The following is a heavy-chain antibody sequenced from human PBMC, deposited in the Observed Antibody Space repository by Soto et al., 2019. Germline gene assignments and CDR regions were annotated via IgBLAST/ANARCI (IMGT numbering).Heavy chain of an antibody. V-gene: IGHV3-23*01. J-gene: IGHJ4*02. D-gene: IGHD3-16*02. CDR2: ITGSGGRT. CDR3: SYDYVWGSYHGTDY. Sequence: EVQLLESGGGLVQPGGSLRLSCAASGFTFSSYAMTWVRQAPGKGLEWVSAITGSGGRTYYADSVKGRFTISRDNSKNTLYLQMNSLRAEDTAVYYCSYDYVWGSYHGTDYWGQGTLVTVSS. CDR1: GFTFSSYA.